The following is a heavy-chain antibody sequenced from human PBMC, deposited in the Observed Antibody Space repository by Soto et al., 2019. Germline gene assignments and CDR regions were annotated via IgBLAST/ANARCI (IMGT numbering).Heavy chain of an antibody. D-gene: IGHD2-15*01. V-gene: IGHV3-33*01. CDR2: IWHDGSNK. CDR1: GFTFSNYG. CDR3: ARGADCSGGSCFWGYFDL. J-gene: IGHJ2*01. Sequence: QVQLVESGGGVVQPGRSLRLSCAASGFTFSNYGMHWVRQAPGKGLEWVAVIWHDGSNKNYADSVKGPFTISRDNSKNTLYLQMNSLGAEDTAVYYCARGADCSGGSCFWGYFDLWGRGTLVTVSS.